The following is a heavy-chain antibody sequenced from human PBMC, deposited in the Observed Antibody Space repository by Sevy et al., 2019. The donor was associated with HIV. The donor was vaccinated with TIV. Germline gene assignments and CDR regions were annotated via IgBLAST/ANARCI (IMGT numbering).Heavy chain of an antibody. CDR1: GFTFSSYW. CDR3: ARDEEQWLVKSAYYFDY. V-gene: IGHV3-7*01. D-gene: IGHD6-19*01. Sequence: GGSLRLSCAASGFTFSSYWMSWVRQAPGKGLEWVANIKQDGSEKYYVDSVKGRFTISRDNAKNSLYLQMNSLRAEDTAVYYCARDEEQWLVKSAYYFDYWGQGTLVTVSS. CDR2: IKQDGSEK. J-gene: IGHJ4*02.